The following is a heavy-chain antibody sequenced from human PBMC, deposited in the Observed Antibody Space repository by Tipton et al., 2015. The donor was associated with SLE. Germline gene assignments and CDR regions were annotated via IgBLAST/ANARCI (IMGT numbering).Heavy chain of an antibody. Sequence: QLVQSGPEVKKPGSSVKVSCKASGGTFSSYAISWVRQAPGQGLEWMGGIILIFGTANYAQKFQGRITITAGKSTRPAFMELSSLGTGDAAVFYCAGFGARCMVPAFDTWGQGTMVTVSS. J-gene: IGHJ3*02. CDR1: GGTFSSYA. V-gene: IGHV1-69*06. D-gene: IGHD3-16*01. CDR3: AGFGARCMVPAFDT. CDR2: IILIFGTA.